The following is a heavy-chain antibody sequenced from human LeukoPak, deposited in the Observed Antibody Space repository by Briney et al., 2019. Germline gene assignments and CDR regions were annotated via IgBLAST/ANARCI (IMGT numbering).Heavy chain of an antibody. D-gene: IGHD2-15*01. CDR3: SRGSYNSGGTSDY. J-gene: IGHJ4*02. V-gene: IGHV3-7*01. CDR2: IKQDGSER. Sequence: GGSLRLSCATSGFTFSRHWMSWVRQAPGKGPEWVANIKQDGSERYYVHSVKGRFTISRDNAKNSLYLQMNSLRADDTAVYYCSRGSYNSGGTSDYWGQGNLITVSS. CDR1: GFTFSRHW.